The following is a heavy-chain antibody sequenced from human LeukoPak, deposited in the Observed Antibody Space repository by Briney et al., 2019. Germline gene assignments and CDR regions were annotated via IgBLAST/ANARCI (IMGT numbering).Heavy chain of an antibody. CDR3: ARDNAVPGRGYYFDY. V-gene: IGHV3-53*01. CDR2: IYSGGST. Sequence: GGSLRLSCAASGFTVSSNYMSWVRQAPGKGLEWVSVIYSGGSTYYANSVKGRFTISRDNSKTTLYLQMNSLRAEDTAVYYCARDNAVPGRGYYFDYWGQGTLVTVSS. J-gene: IGHJ4*02. CDR1: GFTVSSNY. D-gene: IGHD6-19*01.